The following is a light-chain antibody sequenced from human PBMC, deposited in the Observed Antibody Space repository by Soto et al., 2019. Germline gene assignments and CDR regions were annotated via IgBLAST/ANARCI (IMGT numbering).Light chain of an antibody. J-gene: IGLJ2*01. V-gene: IGLV1-44*01. CDR3: AAWDDSPWQGV. CDR1: RSNLGSNV. Sequence: QSVLTQPPSASGTPGQRVTISCSGSRSNLGSNVVNWYQQLPGAAPKLLIYSNSQRASGVPDRFSSSKSGTSASLAISGLQSEDEAHYYCAAWDDSPWQGVFGGGTKLTVL. CDR2: SNS.